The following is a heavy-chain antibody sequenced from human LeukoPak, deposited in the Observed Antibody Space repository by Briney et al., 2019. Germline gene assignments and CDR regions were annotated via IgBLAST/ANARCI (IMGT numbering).Heavy chain of an antibody. CDR3: ARDNGKVVDH. Sequence: ASVKVSCKTSGYTFSNYGISWVRQAPGQGLEWMGWITAYNGNRLYAQRFQGRITLTTDTSTSTSYMELRSLEYDDTAIYYRARDNGKVVDHWGQGTLVTVSS. D-gene: IGHD2-15*01. J-gene: IGHJ4*01. CDR1: GYTFSNYG. CDR2: ITAYNGNR. V-gene: IGHV1-18*01.